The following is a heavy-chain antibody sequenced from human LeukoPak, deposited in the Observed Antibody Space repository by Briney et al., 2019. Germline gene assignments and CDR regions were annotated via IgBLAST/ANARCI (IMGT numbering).Heavy chain of an antibody. J-gene: IGHJ4*02. CDR2: MNPSSGNT. CDR3: ARGSKYSSGYLLDY. CDR1: GYTFPSHD. Sequence: GASVTVSCKASGYTFPSHDISWERQGTGQGLEWTGWMNPSSGNTVYAQKLQGRVTMTTDTSTSTAYMELRSLRSDDTAVYYCARGSKYSSGYLLDYWGQGTLVTVSS. V-gene: IGHV1-8*01. D-gene: IGHD6-19*01.